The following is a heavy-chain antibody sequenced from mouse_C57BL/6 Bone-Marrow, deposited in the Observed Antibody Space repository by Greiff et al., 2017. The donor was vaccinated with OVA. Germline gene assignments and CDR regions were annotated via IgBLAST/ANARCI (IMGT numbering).Heavy chain of an antibody. Sequence: EVKLVESGGDLVKPGGSLKLSCAASRFTFSSYGMSWVRQTPDKRLEWVATISSGGSYTYYPDSVKGRFTISRDNAKNTLYLQMSSLKSEDTAMYYCARPIVTYYFDYWGQGTTLTVSS. CDR1: RFTFSSYG. J-gene: IGHJ2*01. D-gene: IGHD2-5*01. CDR3: ARPIVTYYFDY. V-gene: IGHV5-6*01. CDR2: ISSGGSYT.